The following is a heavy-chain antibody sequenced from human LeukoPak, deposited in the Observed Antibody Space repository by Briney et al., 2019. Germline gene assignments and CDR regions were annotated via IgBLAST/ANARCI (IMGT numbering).Heavy chain of an antibody. D-gene: IGHD5-18*01. J-gene: IGHJ4*02. CDR3: AKRTVEYTYDGFDC. Sequence: GGSLRLSCAASGFSFDEYAMHWVRLAPGKGLEWVSGIAWNSGSRNYADSVKGRFTISRDNAKNSLYLQMNSLTAEDTALYYCAKRTVEYTYDGFDCWGQGTLVTVSS. CDR2: IAWNSGSR. V-gene: IGHV3-9*01. CDR1: GFSFDEYA.